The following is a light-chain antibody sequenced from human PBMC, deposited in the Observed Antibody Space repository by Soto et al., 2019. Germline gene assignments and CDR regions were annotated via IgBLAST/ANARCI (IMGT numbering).Light chain of an antibody. J-gene: IGKJ1*01. V-gene: IGKV3-15*01. CDR2: GAS. Sequence: EIVMTQSPATLSVSPGEGATVSCRASQSVSSNLAWYQQKPGQAPRLLIYGASTRATGIPARFSGSGSGTEFTLTITRLEPEDFAVYYCQQYSSSRTFGQGTKVEIK. CDR3: QQYSSSRT. CDR1: QSVSSN.